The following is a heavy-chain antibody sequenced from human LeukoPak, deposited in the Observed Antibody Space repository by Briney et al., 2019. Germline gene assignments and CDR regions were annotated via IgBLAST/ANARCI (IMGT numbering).Heavy chain of an antibody. CDR3: ATNGGGDSGYGNFDY. V-gene: IGHV3-9*01. J-gene: IGHJ4*02. CDR1: GFTFDDYA. Sequence: GGSLRLSCAVSGFTFDDYAMHWVRQVPGKGLEWVSGISWNSETIGYADSVKGRFTISRDNAKNSLYLQMNSLRTEDTALYYCATNGGGDSGYGNFDYWGQGTLVTVSS. D-gene: IGHD5-12*01. CDR2: ISWNSETI.